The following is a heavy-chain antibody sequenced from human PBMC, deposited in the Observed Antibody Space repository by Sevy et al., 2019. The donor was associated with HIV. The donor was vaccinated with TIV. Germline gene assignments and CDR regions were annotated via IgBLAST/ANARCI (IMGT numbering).Heavy chain of an antibody. D-gene: IGHD5-18*01. CDR1: GFTVSSNY. CDR2: IYSGGST. V-gene: IGHV3-53*01. CDR3: ARVGYSYGYDY. J-gene: IGHJ4*02. Sequence: GGSLRLSCAASGFTVSSNYMSWVRQAPGKGLEGVSVIYSGGSTYYADSVEGRFTISNDNSKNTLYLQMNSLRAEDTAVYYCARVGYSYGYDYWGQGTLVTVSS.